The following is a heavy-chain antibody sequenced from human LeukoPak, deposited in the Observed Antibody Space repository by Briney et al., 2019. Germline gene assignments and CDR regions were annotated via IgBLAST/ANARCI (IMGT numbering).Heavy chain of an antibody. V-gene: IGHV1-69*06. CDR2: IIPIFGTA. CDR1: GGTFSSYA. CDR3: ARDQNYPYNWFDP. Sequence: SVKVSCKASGGTFSSYAISWVRQAPGQGLEWMGGIIPIFGTANYAQKFQGRVTITANKSTSTAYMELSSLRSEDTAVYYCARDQNYPYNWFDPWGQGTLVTVSS. D-gene: IGHD1-7*01. J-gene: IGHJ5*02.